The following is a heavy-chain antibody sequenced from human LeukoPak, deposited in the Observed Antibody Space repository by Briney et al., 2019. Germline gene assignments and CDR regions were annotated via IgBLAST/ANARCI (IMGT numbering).Heavy chain of an antibody. D-gene: IGHD3-22*01. J-gene: IGHJ4*02. Sequence: SETLSLTCTVSGGSISSYYWSWIRQPPGKGLEWIGYIYYSGSTNYNPSLKSRVTISVDTSKNQFSLKLSSVTAADTAVYYCARVQPYYYDSSGYYETSTYYFDYWGRGTLVTVSS. V-gene: IGHV4-59*01. CDR1: GGSISSYY. CDR2: IYYSGST. CDR3: ARVQPYYYDSSGYYETSTYYFDY.